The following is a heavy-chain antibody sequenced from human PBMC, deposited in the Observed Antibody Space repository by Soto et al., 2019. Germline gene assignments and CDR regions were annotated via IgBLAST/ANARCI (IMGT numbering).Heavy chain of an antibody. Sequence: QLQLQESGPGLVKPSETLSLTCTVSGGSISSSSYYWGWIRQPPGKGLEWIGSIYYSGSTYYNPSLKSRVTISVDTSKNQFSLKLSSVTAADTAVYYCARLLYFGSSKVDYWGQGTLVTVSS. V-gene: IGHV4-39*01. D-gene: IGHD3-9*01. CDR1: GGSISSSSYY. CDR2: IYYSGST. CDR3: ARLLYFGSSKVDY. J-gene: IGHJ4*02.